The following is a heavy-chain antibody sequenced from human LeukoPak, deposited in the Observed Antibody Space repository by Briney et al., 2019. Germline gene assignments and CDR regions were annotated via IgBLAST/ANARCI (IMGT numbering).Heavy chain of an antibody. Sequence: GGFLRLSCAASGFTFSSYGMHWVRQAPGKGLEWVAVIWYDGSNKYYADSVKGRFTISRDNSKNTLYLQMNSLRAEDTAVYYCAREGGSSAYNWFDPWGQGTLVTVSS. CDR3: AREGGSSAYNWFDP. V-gene: IGHV3-33*01. CDR1: GFTFSSYG. D-gene: IGHD5-12*01. CDR2: IWYDGSNK. J-gene: IGHJ5*02.